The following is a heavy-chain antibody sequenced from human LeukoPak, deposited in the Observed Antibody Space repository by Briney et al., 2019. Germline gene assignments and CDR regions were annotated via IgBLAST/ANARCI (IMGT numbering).Heavy chain of an antibody. J-gene: IGHJ4*02. CDR2: ISAGGGNT. CDR3: AKAYSLDF. V-gene: IGHV3-23*01. D-gene: IGHD5-12*01. CDR1: GFTFTSYA. Sequence: GGSPRLSCAASGFTFTSYAMSWVRQAPGKGLEWVSGISAGGGNTYYADSVKGRFTISRDNSKNTVYVQMNSLRAEDTAVYYCAKAYSLDFWGQGTLVTVFS.